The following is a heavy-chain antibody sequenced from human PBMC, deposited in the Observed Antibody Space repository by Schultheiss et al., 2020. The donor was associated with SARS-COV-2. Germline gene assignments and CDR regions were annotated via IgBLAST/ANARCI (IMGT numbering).Heavy chain of an antibody. V-gene: IGHV4-39*01. Sequence: SETLSLTCTVSGGSISSSSYYWGWIRQPPGKGLEWIGSIYYSGSTYYNPSLKSRVTISVDTSKNQFSLKLSSVTAADTAVYYCGILWFGELPNWFDPWGQGTLVTVSS. D-gene: IGHD3-10*01. CDR2: IYYSGST. CDR3: GILWFGELPNWFDP. J-gene: IGHJ5*02. CDR1: GGSISSSSYY.